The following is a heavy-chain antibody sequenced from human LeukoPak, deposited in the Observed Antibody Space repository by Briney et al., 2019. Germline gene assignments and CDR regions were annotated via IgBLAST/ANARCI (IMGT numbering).Heavy chain of an antibody. V-gene: IGHV3-23*01. CDR1: GFTFSSYA. J-gene: IGHJ4*02. CDR3: AKGELVGATRNFDY. CDR2: ISGSGGST. Sequence: GGSLRLSCAASGFTFSSYAMSWVRQATGKGLEWVSAISGSGGSTYYADSVEGRFTISRDNSKNTLYLQMNSLRAEDTAVYYCAKGELVGATRNFDYWGQGTLVTVSS. D-gene: IGHD1-26*01.